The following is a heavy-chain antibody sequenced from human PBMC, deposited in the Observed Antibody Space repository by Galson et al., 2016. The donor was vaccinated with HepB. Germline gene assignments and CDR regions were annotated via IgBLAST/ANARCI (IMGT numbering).Heavy chain of an antibody. CDR1: GFTFSNYA. CDR2: ITGSDGSA. V-gene: IGHV3-23*01. CDR3: AKDLHDFSRGYFNL. D-gene: IGHD3-3*01. Sequence: SLRLSCAASGFTFSNYAMAWVRQAPGKGLEWVSSITGSDGSAYHADSVKGRFAISRDGSKITVFLQMNSLRAEDTAVYYCAKDLHDFSRGYFNLWGRGTLVSVSS. J-gene: IGHJ2*01.